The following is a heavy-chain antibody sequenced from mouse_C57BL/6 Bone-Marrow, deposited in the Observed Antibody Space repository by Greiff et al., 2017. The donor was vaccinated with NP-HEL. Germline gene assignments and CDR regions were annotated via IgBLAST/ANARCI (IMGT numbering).Heavy chain of an antibody. J-gene: IGHJ1*03. D-gene: IGHD2-4*01. CDR3: ARGLRRRDWYFDV. V-gene: IGHV5-17*01. Sequence: EVKLMESGGGLVKPGGSLKLSCAASGFTFSDYGMHWVRQAPEKGLEWVVYISSGSSTIYYADTVKGRFTISRDNAKNTLFLQMTSLRSEDTAMYYCARGLRRRDWYFDVWGTGTTVTVSS. CDR2: ISSGSSTI. CDR1: GFTFSDYG.